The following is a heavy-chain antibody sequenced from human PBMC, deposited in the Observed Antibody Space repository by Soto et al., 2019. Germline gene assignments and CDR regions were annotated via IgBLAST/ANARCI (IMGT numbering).Heavy chain of an antibody. CDR1: GGSISSGGYY. D-gene: IGHD3-10*01. Sequence: QVQLQESGPGLVKPSQTLSLTCTVSGGSISSGGYYWSWIRQHPGKGLEWIGYIYYSGSTYYNPSLTSRVTISVDTSKNQFSMKLSSVTAADTAVYYCARATQSAIWFGESGYYFDYWGQGTLVTVSS. V-gene: IGHV4-31*03. CDR2: IYYSGST. CDR3: ARATQSAIWFGESGYYFDY. J-gene: IGHJ4*02.